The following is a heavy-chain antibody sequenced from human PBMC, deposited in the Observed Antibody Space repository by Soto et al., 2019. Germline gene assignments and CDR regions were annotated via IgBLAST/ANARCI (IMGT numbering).Heavy chain of an antibody. D-gene: IGHD6-13*01. CDR2: INPNSGGT. V-gene: IGHV1-2*04. J-gene: IGHJ6*02. Sequence: QVQLVQSGAEVKKPGASVKVSCKASGYTFTGYYMHWVRQAPGQGLEWMGWINPNSGGTNYAQKFQAWVTMTRDTSISTAYMELSRLRSDDTAVYYCARDPMGRIAAVGGMDVWGQGTTVTVSS. CDR1: GYTFTGYY. CDR3: ARDPMGRIAAVGGMDV.